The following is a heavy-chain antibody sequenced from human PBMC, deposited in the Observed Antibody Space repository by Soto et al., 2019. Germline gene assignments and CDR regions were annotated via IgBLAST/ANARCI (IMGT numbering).Heavy chain of an antibody. D-gene: IGHD5-18*01. Sequence: GASVKVSCKASGGTFSSYAISWVRQAPGQGLEWMGGIIPIFGTANYAQKFQGRVTITADESTSTAYMELSSLRSEDTAVYYCARERGRVDTAIRYYYYYGMDVWGQGTTVTVSS. CDR2: IIPIFGTA. CDR1: GGTFSSYA. V-gene: IGHV1-69*13. J-gene: IGHJ6*02. CDR3: ARERGRVDTAIRYYYYYGMDV.